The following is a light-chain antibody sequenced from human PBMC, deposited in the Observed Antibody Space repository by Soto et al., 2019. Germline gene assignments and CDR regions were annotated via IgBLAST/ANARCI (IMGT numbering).Light chain of an antibody. V-gene: IGKV3-15*01. CDR1: QSVSSN. CDR3: QQYNNWPPIYT. Sequence: EIVMTQSPATLSVSPGERAPLSCRASQSVSSNLAWYQQKAGQAPRLLINGASTRATGIPARFSGSGSGTEFTLTISSLQSEDFAVYYCQQYNNWPPIYTFGQGTKLEIK. J-gene: IGKJ2*01. CDR2: GAS.